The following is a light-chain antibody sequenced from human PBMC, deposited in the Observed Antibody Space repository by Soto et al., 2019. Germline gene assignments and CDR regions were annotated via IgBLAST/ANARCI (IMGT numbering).Light chain of an antibody. CDR1: QTVTSSY. J-gene: IGKJ1*01. Sequence: ETVLTQSPRSLSASPGEGATLYCRASQTVTSSYLARYQQTPGQAPRLLIYGTSNRATGIPDRFSGSGSGTDFTLTISRLEPEDFAIYYCQQYGSSPWTFGQGTKVDIK. V-gene: IGKV3-20*01. CDR2: GTS. CDR3: QQYGSSPWT.